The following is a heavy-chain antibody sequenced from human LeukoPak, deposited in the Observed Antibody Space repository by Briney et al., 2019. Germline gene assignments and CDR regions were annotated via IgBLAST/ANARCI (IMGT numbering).Heavy chain of an antibody. D-gene: IGHD3-10*01. CDR1: GFTVSSNY. Sequence: GGSLRLSCAASGFTVSSNYISWVRQAPGKGLEWVSVIYSGGSTYYADSVKGRFTISRDNSKNTLYLQMNSLRAEDTAVYYCARDAVGSSRGVIYYYYGMDVWGQGTTVTVSS. V-gene: IGHV3-66*01. CDR2: IYSGGST. J-gene: IGHJ6*02. CDR3: ARDAVGSSRGVIYYYYGMDV.